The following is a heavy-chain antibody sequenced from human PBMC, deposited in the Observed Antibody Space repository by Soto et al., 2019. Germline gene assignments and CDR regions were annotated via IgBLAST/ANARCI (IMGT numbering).Heavy chain of an antibody. V-gene: IGHV4-59*01. J-gene: IGHJ4*02. CDR1: GGSISSNY. D-gene: IGHD6-13*01. Sequence: SETLSLTCTVSGGSISSNYWTWIRQPPGKGLEWIGYVYNSGSTNYNPSLKSRVTISEDTSKSQFSLKVNSMTAADTAVYYCARYRREAAAGYTIDNWGQGILVTVSS. CDR2: VYNSGST. CDR3: ARYRREAAAGYTIDN.